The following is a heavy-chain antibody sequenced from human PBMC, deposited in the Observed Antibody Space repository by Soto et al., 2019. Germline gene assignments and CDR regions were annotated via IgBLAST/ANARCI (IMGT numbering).Heavy chain of an antibody. J-gene: IGHJ4*02. CDR3: AREGIGGTFFRGYLDY. V-gene: IGHV3-33*01. Sequence: QEQLVESGGGVVQPGTSLRLSCAVPGGIFHGYGMHWVRQAPGKGLEWVAIIRFDGSNEEYADSVKGRFTISRDNSKNTLYLQMHTLGAEDTAVYYCAREGIGGTFFRGYLDYWGRGTVVTVSS. CDR2: IRFDGSNE. CDR1: GGIFHGYG. D-gene: IGHD1-7*01.